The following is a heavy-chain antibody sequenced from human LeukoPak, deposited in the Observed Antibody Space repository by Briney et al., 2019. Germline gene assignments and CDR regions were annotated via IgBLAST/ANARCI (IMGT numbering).Heavy chain of an antibody. CDR1: GYTFTGYY. J-gene: IGHJ3*02. Sequence: ASVKASCKASGYTFTGYYMHWVRQAPGQGLEWMGWINPNSGGTNYAQKFQGRVTMTRDTSISTAYMELSRLRSDDTAVYYCARYCSSTSCYDAFDIWGQGTMVTVSS. V-gene: IGHV1-2*02. D-gene: IGHD2-2*01. CDR2: INPNSGGT. CDR3: ARYCSSTSCYDAFDI.